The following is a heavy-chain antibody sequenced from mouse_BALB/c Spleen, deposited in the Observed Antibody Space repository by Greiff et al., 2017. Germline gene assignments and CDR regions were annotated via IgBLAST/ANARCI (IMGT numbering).Heavy chain of an antibody. D-gene: IGHD1-2*01. CDR3: ARALITTATGYAMDY. Sequence: QVQLQQSGPGLVAPSQSLSITCTVSGFSLTSYGVHWVRQPPGKGLEWLGVIWAGGSTNYNSALMSRLSISKDNSKSQVFLKMNSLQTDDTARYYCARALITTATGYAMDYWGQGTSVTVSS. CDR1: GFSLTSYG. V-gene: IGHV2-9*02. J-gene: IGHJ4*01. CDR2: IWAGGST.